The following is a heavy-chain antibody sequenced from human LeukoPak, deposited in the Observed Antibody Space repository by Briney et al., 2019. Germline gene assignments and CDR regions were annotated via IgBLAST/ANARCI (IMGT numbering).Heavy chain of an antibody. CDR2: IYPGDSDT. V-gene: IGHV5-51*01. Sequence: GESLKISCKGSGYSFTNFWIGWVRQMPGKGLEWMGIIYPGDSDTRYSPSFQGQVTISADKSISTAYLQWSSLKASDTAMYYCARRSSVVTVSGDWFDPWGQGTLVTVSS. CDR3: ARRSSVVTVSGDWFDP. CDR1: GYSFTNFW. D-gene: IGHD4-23*01. J-gene: IGHJ5*02.